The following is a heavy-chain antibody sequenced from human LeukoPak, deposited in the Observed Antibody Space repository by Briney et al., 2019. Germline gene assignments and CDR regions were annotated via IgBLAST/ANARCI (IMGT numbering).Heavy chain of an antibody. CDR3: ARDVLLWFGESFPIFDY. J-gene: IGHJ4*02. D-gene: IGHD3-10*01. V-gene: IGHV3-7*01. CDR2: IKQDGSEK. CDR1: GFTFSSYW. Sequence: GGSLRLSCAASGFTFSSYWMSWVRQAPGKGLEWVANIKQDGSEKYYVDSVKGRFTISRDNAKNSLYLQMNSLRAEDTAVYYCARDVLLWFGESFPIFDYWGQGTLVTVSS.